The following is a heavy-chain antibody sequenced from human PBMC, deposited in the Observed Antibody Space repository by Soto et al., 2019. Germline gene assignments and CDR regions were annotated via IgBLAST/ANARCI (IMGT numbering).Heavy chain of an antibody. Sequence: ASVKVSCKASGYTFTDYAIHWVRQAPGQGLEWMGWINVGNGNTGYSRKFQGRVTNARDMSASTAYIEVTSLTSEDTAIYYCAREGAHYTPLENWGQGSLVTVSS. CDR3: AREGAHYTPLEN. CDR1: GYTFTDYA. D-gene: IGHD2-15*01. V-gene: IGHV1-3*01. J-gene: IGHJ4*02. CDR2: INVGNGNT.